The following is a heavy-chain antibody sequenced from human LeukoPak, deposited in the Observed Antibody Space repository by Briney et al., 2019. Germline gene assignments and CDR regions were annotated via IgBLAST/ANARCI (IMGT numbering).Heavy chain of an antibody. V-gene: IGHV1-18*01. CDR3: ARDGHYGSGSLPYYYYGMDV. CDR1: GYTFTSYG. CDR2: ISAYNGNT. D-gene: IGHD3-10*01. J-gene: IGHJ6*02. Sequence: ASVKVSCKASGYTFTSYGISWVRQAPGQGLEWMGWISAYNGNTNYAQKLQGRVTMTTDTSTSTAYMELRSLRSDDTAVYYCARDGHYGSGSLPYYYYGMDVWGQGTTVTVSS.